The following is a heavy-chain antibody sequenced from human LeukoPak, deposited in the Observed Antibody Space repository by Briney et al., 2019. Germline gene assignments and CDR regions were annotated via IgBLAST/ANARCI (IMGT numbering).Heavy chain of an antibody. V-gene: IGHV4-39*07. CDR3: ARDPQGYSYGYIDY. Sequence: SETLSLTSTVSGGSISSSSYYWGWIRQPPGKGLEWIGSIYYSGSTYYNPSLKSRVTISVDTSKNQFSLKLSSVTAADTAVYYCARDPQGYSYGYIDYWGQGTLVTVSS. D-gene: IGHD5-18*01. CDR1: GGSISSSSYY. CDR2: IYYSGST. J-gene: IGHJ4*02.